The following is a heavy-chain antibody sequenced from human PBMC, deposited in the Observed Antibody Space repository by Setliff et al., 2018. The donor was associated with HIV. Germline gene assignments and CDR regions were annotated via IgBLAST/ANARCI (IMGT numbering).Heavy chain of an antibody. Sequence: SETLSLTCAVYGGPFSGFYYSWIRQAPGKGLEWIGEINHDRTTNYNPSLKSRVTISVDTSKNQFSLTLNSVTAADTAVYYCARGSRQLTIFGVVFKTNYYFMDVWGKGTAVTVSS. CDR1: GGPFSGFY. CDR2: INHDRTT. CDR3: ARGSRQLTIFGVVFKTNYYFMDV. V-gene: IGHV4-34*01. J-gene: IGHJ6*03. D-gene: IGHD3-3*01.